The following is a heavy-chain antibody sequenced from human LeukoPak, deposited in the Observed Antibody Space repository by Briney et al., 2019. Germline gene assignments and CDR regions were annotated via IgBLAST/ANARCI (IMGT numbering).Heavy chain of an antibody. J-gene: IGHJ4*02. CDR1: GGSISSYY. D-gene: IGHD3-10*01. CDR2: IYYGGNT. CDR3: ASGPRNYYYSGSYHY. Sequence: NSSETLSLTCTVSGGSISSYYWSWIRQPPGRGLEWIGYIYYGGNTNYNPSLRSRVTISMDTSKNQFSLKVNSVTAADTAVYFCASGPRNYYYSGSYHYWGQGTLVTVSS. V-gene: IGHV4-59*01.